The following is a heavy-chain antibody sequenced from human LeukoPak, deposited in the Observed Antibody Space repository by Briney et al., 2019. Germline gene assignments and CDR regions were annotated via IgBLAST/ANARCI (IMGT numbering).Heavy chain of an antibody. D-gene: IGHD3-9*01. CDR3: ARGDFDWLLGFDY. CDR1: GFTFSSYA. Sequence: GGSLRLSCAASGFTFSSYAMHWVRQAPGKGLEWVAVISHDGSNKYYADSVKGRFTISRDNSKNTLYLQMNSLRAEDTAVYYCARGDFDWLLGFDYWGQGTLVTVSS. J-gene: IGHJ4*02. CDR2: ISHDGSNK. V-gene: IGHV3-30*04.